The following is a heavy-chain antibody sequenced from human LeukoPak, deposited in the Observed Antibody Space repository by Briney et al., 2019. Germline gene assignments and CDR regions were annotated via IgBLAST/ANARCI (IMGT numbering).Heavy chain of an antibody. D-gene: IGHD1-7*01. J-gene: IGHJ3*02. CDR2: ISYDGSNK. Sequence: SGGSLRLSCAASGITFNSYGMHWVRQAPGKGLEWVAVISYDGSNKYYADSVKGRFTISRDNSKNTLSLQMDSLGTEDTALYYCAKGLNWNYLGAFDIWGQGTIVTVSS. CDR1: GITFNSYG. CDR3: AKGLNWNYLGAFDI. V-gene: IGHV3-30*18.